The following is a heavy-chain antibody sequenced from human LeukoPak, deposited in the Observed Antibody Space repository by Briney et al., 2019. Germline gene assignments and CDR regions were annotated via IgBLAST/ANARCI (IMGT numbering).Heavy chain of an antibody. CDR1: GFTVGNNF. J-gene: IGHJ3*01. CDR3: GRDVGP. Sequence: GGSLRLSCTAFGFTVGNNFLTWVRQAPGKGLEWVSLIYSGGETHYADSARCGFTISRDNSKNTLFLQMNSLRGDDTAVYYCGRDVGPWGQGTMVTVSS. CDR2: IYSGGET. V-gene: IGHV3-66*01.